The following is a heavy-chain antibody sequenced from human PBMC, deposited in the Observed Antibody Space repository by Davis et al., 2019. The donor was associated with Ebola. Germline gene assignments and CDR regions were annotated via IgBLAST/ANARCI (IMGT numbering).Heavy chain of an antibody. D-gene: IGHD6-13*01. Sequence: SVKVSCKASGGTFSSYAISWVRQAPGQGLEWMGGIIPIFGTANYAQKFQGRVTITADESTSTAYMVLSSLRSEDTAVYYCARAIFSSSWYYYYYGMDVWGQGTTVTVSS. CDR1: GGTFSSYA. V-gene: IGHV1-69*13. CDR3: ARAIFSSSWYYYYYGMDV. CDR2: IIPIFGTA. J-gene: IGHJ6*02.